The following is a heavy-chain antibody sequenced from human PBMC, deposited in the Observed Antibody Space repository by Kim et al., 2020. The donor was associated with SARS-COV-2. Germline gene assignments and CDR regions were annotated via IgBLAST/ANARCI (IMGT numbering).Heavy chain of an antibody. CDR2: IIPVFHMP. D-gene: IGHD2-21*01. CDR1: GGSFSTSA. V-gene: IGHV1-69*04. CDR3: ARSGDCGGHSCPLRGRGWF. Sequence: SVKVSCKASGGSFSTSAISWVRQAPGQGLEWMGRIIPVFHMPNYGRRFPDRVTITADKSTSTVYMELTRLRSEDTADNYCARSGDCGGHSCPLRGRGWF. J-gene: IGHJ5*01.